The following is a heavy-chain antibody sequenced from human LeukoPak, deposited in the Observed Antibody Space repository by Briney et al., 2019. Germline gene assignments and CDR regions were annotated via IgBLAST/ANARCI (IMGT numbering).Heavy chain of an antibody. J-gene: IGHJ5*01. Sequence: GASVKVSCKASGYTFTNYAMNWARQAPGQGLEGMGWINTNTGDPTYAQDFTGRFVFSVDTSVSTAYLQISSLKAEDTAVYYCARAYQPLRGLSFPDSWGQGTLVTVSS. V-gene: IGHV7-4-1*02. CDR2: INTNTGDP. CDR3: ARAYQPLRGLSFPDS. D-gene: IGHD3-16*02. CDR1: GYTFTNYA.